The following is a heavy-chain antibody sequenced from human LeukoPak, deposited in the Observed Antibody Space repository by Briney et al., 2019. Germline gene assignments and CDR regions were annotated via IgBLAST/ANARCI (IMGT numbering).Heavy chain of an antibody. J-gene: IGHJ4*02. CDR1: GFTFSNYW. V-gene: IGHV3-23*01. Sequence: SGGSLRLSCAASGFTFSNYWMTWVRQTPGKGPEWVSGISGSASSTYYTDSVKGRFTISRDNSKNTLYLQMNSLRAEDTALYYCAKDKHEVVPAADEYWGQGTLVTVSS. D-gene: IGHD2-2*01. CDR2: ISGSASST. CDR3: AKDKHEVVPAADEY.